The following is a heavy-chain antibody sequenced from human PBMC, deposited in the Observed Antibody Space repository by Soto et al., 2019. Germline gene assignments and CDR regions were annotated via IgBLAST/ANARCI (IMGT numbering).Heavy chain of an antibody. V-gene: IGHV1-69*13. J-gene: IGHJ6*02. CDR3: ARAYDFWSGYWSVYYYGTDV. CDR1: GGTFSSYA. CDR2: IIPIFGTA. D-gene: IGHD3-3*01. Sequence: SVKVSCKASGGTFSSYAISWVRQAPGQGLEWMGGIIPIFGTANYAQKFQGRVTITADESTSTAYMELSSLRSEDTAVYYCARAYDFWSGYWSVYYYGTDVWGHGTTVTVSS.